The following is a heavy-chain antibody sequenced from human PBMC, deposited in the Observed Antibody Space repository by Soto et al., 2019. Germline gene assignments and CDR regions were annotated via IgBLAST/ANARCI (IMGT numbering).Heavy chain of an antibody. D-gene: IGHD4-4*01. CDR1: GYTLTELS. CDR2: FDPEDGET. J-gene: IGHJ4*02. Sequence: GASVKVSCKVSGYTLTELSMHWVRQAPGKGLEWMGGFDPEDGETIYAQKFQGRVTMTEDTSTDTAYMELSSLRSEDTAVYYCATGGGSEVFLQYQFDYWGQGTLVTVSS. CDR3: ATGGGSEVFLQYQFDY. V-gene: IGHV1-24*01.